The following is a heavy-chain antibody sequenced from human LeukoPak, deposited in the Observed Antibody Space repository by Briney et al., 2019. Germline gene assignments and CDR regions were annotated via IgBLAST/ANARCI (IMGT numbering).Heavy chain of an antibody. CDR1: GFTVSSNY. CDR3: ARYGSGNNPSFRP. J-gene: IGHJ5*02. D-gene: IGHD3-10*01. V-gene: IGHV3-53*05. Sequence: GGSLRLSCAASGFTVSSNYMSWVRQAPGKGLEWVSVIYSGGSTYYADSVKGRFTISRDNSKNTLYLQMNSLRAEDTAVYYCARYGSGNNPSFRPWGQGILVTVSS. CDR2: IYSGGST.